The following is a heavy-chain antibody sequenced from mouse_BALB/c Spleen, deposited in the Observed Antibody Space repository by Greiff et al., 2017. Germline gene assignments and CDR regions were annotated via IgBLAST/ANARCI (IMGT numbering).Heavy chain of an antibody. CDR2: ISDGGSYT. J-gene: IGHJ3*01. CDR1: GFTFSDYY. Sequence: EVKVVESGGGLVKPGGSLKLSCAASGFTFSDYYMYWVRQTPEKRLEWVATISDGGSYTYYPDSVKGRFTISRDNAKNNLYLQMSSLKSEDTAMYYCARGEGAWFAYWGQGTLVTVSA. V-gene: IGHV5-4*02. CDR3: ARGEGAWFAY.